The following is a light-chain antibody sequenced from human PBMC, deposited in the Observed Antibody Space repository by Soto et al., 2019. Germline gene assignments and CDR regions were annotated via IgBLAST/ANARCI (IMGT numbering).Light chain of an antibody. J-gene: IGKJ1*01. CDR1: QSISSW. Sequence: DIQLTQSPSTLSASVGDRVTITCRASQSISSWLAWYQQKPGKAPKLLIYAASSLQSGVPSRFSGSGYGTDFTLTITSLQSEDFAIYYCQQSYSSPRTFGQGTKVDI. CDR2: AAS. V-gene: IGKV1-39*01. CDR3: QQSYSSPRT.